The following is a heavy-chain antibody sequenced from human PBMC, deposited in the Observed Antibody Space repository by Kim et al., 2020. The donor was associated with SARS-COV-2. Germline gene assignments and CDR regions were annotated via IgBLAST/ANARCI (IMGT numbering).Heavy chain of an antibody. V-gene: IGHV3-64D*06. CDR2: ISSNGGST. Sequence: GGSLRLSCSASGFTFSSYAMHWVRQAPGKGLEYVSAISSNGGSTYYADSVKGRFTISRDNSKNTLYLQMSSLRAEDTAVYYCVKGGWELIPDEIDYWGQGTLVTVSS. CDR1: GFTFSSYA. J-gene: IGHJ4*02. D-gene: IGHD1-26*01. CDR3: VKGGWELIPDEIDY.